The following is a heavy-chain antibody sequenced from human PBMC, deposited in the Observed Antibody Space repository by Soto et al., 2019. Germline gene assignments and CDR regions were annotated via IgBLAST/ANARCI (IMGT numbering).Heavy chain of an antibody. J-gene: IGHJ6*02. Sequence: SETLSLTCTVSGGSISSYYWSWIRQPPGKXLEWIGYIYYSGSTNYNPSLKSRVTISVDTSKNQFSLKLSSVTAADTAVYYCARDQGTRYDFWNGSYGMDVWGQGPTVTVSS. CDR1: GGSISSYY. V-gene: IGHV4-59*01. D-gene: IGHD3-3*01. CDR2: IYYSGST. CDR3: ARDQGTRYDFWNGSYGMDV.